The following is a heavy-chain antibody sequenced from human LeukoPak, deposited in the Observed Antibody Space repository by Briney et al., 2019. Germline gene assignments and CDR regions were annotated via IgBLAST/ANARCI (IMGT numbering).Heavy chain of an antibody. D-gene: IGHD6-19*01. CDR2: ISYDGSNK. J-gene: IGHJ6*02. Sequence: GGSLRLSCAASGFTFSSYAMHWVRQAPGKGLEWVAVISYDGSNKYYAASVKGRFTISRDNSKHTLYLQMNSLRAEDTAVYYCARGTPSSSGWLYYGMDVWGQGTTVTVSS. V-gene: IGHV3-30-3*01. CDR3: ARGTPSSSGWLYYGMDV. CDR1: GFTFSSYA.